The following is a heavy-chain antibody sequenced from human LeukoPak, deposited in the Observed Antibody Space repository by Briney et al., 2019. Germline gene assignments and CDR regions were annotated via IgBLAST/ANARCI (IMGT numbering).Heavy chain of an antibody. CDR3: TRDGGVAVTPLDFDF. V-gene: IGHV4-34*01. CDR2: ISHSGST. D-gene: IGHD6-19*01. J-gene: IGHJ4*02. Sequence: SETLSLTCAVYGGSFSGYYWCWIRQPPGKGLEWIGEISHSGSTNYNPSLKSRVTISVDTSKNQFSLKLSSVTAADTAMYYCTRDGGVAVTPLDFDFWGQRTLVTVSS. CDR1: GGSFSGYY.